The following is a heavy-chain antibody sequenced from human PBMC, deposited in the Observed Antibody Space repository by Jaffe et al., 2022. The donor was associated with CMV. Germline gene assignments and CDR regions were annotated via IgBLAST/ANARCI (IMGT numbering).Heavy chain of an antibody. CDR3: ARHPVVAAMSFDY. Sequence: QLQLQESGPGLVKPSETLSLTCTVSGGSISSSSYYWGWIRQPPGKGLEWIGSIYYSGSTYYNPSLKSRVTISVDTSKNQFSLKLSSVTAADTAVYYCARHPVVAAMSFDYWGQGTLVTVSS. V-gene: IGHV4-39*01. CDR2: IYYSGST. CDR1: GGSISSSSYY. D-gene: IGHD2-15*01. J-gene: IGHJ4*02.